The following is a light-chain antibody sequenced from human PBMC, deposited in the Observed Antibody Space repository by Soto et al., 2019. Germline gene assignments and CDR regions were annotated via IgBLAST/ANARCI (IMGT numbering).Light chain of an antibody. CDR3: SSYTSSSTPYV. J-gene: IGLJ1*01. CDR1: SSDVGGYNY. V-gene: IGLV2-14*01. CDR2: EVS. Sequence: QSALTQPASVSGSPGQSITISCTGTSSDVGGYNYVSWYQQHPGKAPKLMIYEVSNRPSGVSNRFSGSKSGNTASLTISGIQVEDEADYYCSSYTSSSTPYVFGTGPKLTVL.